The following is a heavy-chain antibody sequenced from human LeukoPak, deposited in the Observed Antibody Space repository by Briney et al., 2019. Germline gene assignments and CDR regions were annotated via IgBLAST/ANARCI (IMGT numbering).Heavy chain of an antibody. Sequence: PSETLSLTCAVYGGSFSGYYWSWIRQPPGKGLEWIGEINHSGSTNYNPSLKSRVTISVDTSKNQFSLKLSSVTAADTAVYYCASSWALRYYFDYWGQGTLVTVSS. CDR3: ASSWALRYYFDY. CDR1: GGSFSGYY. CDR2: INHSGST. V-gene: IGHV4-34*01. J-gene: IGHJ4*02. D-gene: IGHD3-16*01.